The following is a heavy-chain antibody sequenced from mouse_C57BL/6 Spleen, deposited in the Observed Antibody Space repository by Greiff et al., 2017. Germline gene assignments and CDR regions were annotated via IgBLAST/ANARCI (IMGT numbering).Heavy chain of an antibody. CDR2: INPDSSTI. CDR1: GIDFSRYW. CDR3: ARRGTYYSNYAYAMDY. D-gene: IGHD2-5*01. V-gene: IGHV4-1*01. J-gene: IGHJ4*01. Sequence: EVKLVESGGGLVQPGGSLKLSCAASGIDFSRYWMSWVRRAPGKGLEWIGEINPDSSTINYAPSLKDKFIISRDNAKNTLYLQMSKVRSEDTALYYCARRGTYYSNYAYAMDYWGQGTSVTVSS.